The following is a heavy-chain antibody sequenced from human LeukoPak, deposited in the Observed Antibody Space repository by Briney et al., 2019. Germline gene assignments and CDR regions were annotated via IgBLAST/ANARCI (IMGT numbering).Heavy chain of an antibody. J-gene: IGHJ4*02. Sequence: GASVKVSCKASGYTFTDYYMHWVRQAPGQGLEWMGIINPSGGSTSYAQKFQGRVTMTRDTSTSTVYMELSSLRSEDTAVYYCARGSSGWYSDGELDYWGQGTLVTVSS. D-gene: IGHD6-19*01. CDR1: GYTFTDYY. V-gene: IGHV1-46*01. CDR2: INPSGGST. CDR3: ARGSSGWYSDGELDY.